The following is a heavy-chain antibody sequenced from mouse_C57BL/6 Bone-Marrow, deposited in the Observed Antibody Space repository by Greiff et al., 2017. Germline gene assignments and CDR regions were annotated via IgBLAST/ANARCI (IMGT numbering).Heavy chain of an antibody. CDR1: GFNIKDDY. CDR3: TTFYYDYDGPPYWYFDV. V-gene: IGHV14-4*01. Sequence: VQLQQSGAELVRPGASVKLSCTASGFNIKDDYMHWVKQRPEQGLEWIGWIDPENGDTEYASKFQGQATITAATSSNTAYLQLSSLTSEDTAVYYCTTFYYDYDGPPYWYFDVWGTGTTVTVSS. CDR2: IDPENGDT. J-gene: IGHJ1*03. D-gene: IGHD2-4*01.